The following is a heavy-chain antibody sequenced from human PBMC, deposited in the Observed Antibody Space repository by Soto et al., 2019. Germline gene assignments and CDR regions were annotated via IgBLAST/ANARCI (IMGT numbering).Heavy chain of an antibody. CDR1: GYSFTSYW. CDR2: IYPGDSDT. CDR3: ASLQKTTVTTPGYFDL. V-gene: IGHV5-51*01. Sequence: GESLKISCKGSGYSFTSYWIGWVRQMPGKGLEWMGIIYPGDSDTRYSPSFQGQVTISADKSISTAYLQWSSLKASDTAMYYCASLQKTTVTTPGYFDLWGRGTLVTVSS. D-gene: IGHD4-17*01. J-gene: IGHJ2*01.